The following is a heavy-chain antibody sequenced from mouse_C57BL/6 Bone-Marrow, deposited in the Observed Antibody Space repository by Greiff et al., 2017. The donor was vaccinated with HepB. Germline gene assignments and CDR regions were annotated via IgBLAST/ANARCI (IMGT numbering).Heavy chain of an antibody. CDR1: GFTFSSYT. CDR3: ARRGFAY. V-gene: IGHV5-9*01. Sequence: DVKLQESGGGLVKPGGSLKLSCAASGFTFSSYTMSWVRQTPEKRLEWVATISGGGGNTYYPDSVKGRFTISRDNAKNTLYLQMSSLRSEDTALYYCARRGFAYWGQGTLVTVSA. CDR2: ISGGGGNT. J-gene: IGHJ3*01.